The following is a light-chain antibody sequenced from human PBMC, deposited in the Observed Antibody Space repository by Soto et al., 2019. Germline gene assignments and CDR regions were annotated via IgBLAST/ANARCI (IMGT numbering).Light chain of an antibody. CDR1: SSDVGRYNY. V-gene: IGLV2-8*01. J-gene: IGLJ1*01. Sequence: QSALTQPPSASGSPGQSVTISCTGTSSDVGRYNYVSWYQQEPGKAPKLLIFEVTKRPSVVPDRFSGSKSGNTASLTVSGLQAEDDANYYCSSYTTSNTPLYVFVTGTKVTVL. CDR2: EVT. CDR3: SSYTTSNTPLYV.